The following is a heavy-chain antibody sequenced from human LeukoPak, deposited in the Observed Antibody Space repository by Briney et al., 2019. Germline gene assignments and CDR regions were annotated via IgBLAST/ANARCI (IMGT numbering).Heavy chain of an antibody. Sequence: SETLSLTCTVSGGSSSSGSYYWSWIRQPAGKGLEWIGRIYTSGSTNYNPSLKSRVTISVDTSKNQFSLKLSSVTAADTAVYYCARDVGGEDSSGYYYEGNAFDIWGQGTMVTVSS. CDR1: GGSSSSGSYY. CDR2: IYTSGST. D-gene: IGHD3-22*01. V-gene: IGHV4-61*02. CDR3: ARDVGGEDSSGYYYEGNAFDI. J-gene: IGHJ3*02.